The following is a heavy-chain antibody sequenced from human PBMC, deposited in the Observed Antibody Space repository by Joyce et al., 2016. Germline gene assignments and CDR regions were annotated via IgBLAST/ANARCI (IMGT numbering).Heavy chain of an antibody. CDR1: GFSFSNYW. D-gene: IGHD1-14*01. J-gene: IGHJ4*02. Sequence: EVQLVESGGGLVKPGGSLGLSCVASGFSFSNYWMNWGRPAPVKGLEWVSSISSTSSYIYYVDSVKGRFTISRDNAKNSLFLQMNSLRGEDTALYFCATGLTLDYWGQGSLVTVSS. CDR2: ISSTSSYI. V-gene: IGHV3-21*01. CDR3: ATGLTLDY.